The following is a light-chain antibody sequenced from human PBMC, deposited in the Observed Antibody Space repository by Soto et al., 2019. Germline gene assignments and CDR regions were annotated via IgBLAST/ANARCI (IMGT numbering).Light chain of an antibody. CDR3: QQSYSTPRT. CDR2: AAS. CDR1: QSISIY. V-gene: IGKV1-39*01. Sequence: DIQMTQSPSSLSASVGDRVTITCRASQSISIYLNWYQQKPGKAPKLLIYAASSLQSGVPSRFSGSGSGTDFNLTISSLQTEDFATYYCQQSYSTPRTFGQGTKVDIK. J-gene: IGKJ1*01.